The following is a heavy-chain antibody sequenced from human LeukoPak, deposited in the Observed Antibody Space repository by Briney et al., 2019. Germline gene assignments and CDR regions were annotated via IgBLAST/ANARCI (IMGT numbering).Heavy chain of an antibody. D-gene: IGHD2-2*02. Sequence: SETLSLTCSVSIGSISSNKWWSWVRQSPVKGLEWIGEIYLYGTTNYNPSFTSRVTMSVDRSRNQFSLKLTSVTAADTAVYYCARVVVPAAILGAYYYYYMDVWGKGTTVTVSS. CDR1: IGSISSNKW. V-gene: IGHV4-4*02. J-gene: IGHJ6*03. CDR3: ARVVVPAAILGAYYYYYMDV. CDR2: IYLYGTT.